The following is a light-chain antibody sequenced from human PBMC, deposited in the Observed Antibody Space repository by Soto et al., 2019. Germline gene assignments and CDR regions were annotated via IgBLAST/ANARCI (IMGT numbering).Light chain of an antibody. CDR1: QSVSSSY. V-gene: IGKV3-20*01. J-gene: IGKJ4*01. CDR2: GAS. CDR3: QQYGSSPLT. Sequence: EIVLTQSPGTLSLSPGERATLSCRASQSVSSSYLAWYQQKPGQAPRLPIYGASSRATGIPDRFSGSGSGTDFTLTISRLEPEDFAVYYCQQYGSSPLTFGGATKVEIK.